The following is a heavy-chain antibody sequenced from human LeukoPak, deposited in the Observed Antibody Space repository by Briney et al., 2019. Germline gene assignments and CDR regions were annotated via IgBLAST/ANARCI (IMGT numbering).Heavy chain of an antibody. J-gene: IGHJ6*02. V-gene: IGHV3-30*18. CDR1: GFTFSSYG. CDR2: ISYDGSNK. Sequence: GGSLRLSCAASGFTFSSYGMHWVRQAPGKGLEWVAVISYDGSNKYYADSVKGRFTISRDNSKNTLYLQMNSLRAEDTAVYYCAKDNGYRILDYYYYGMDVWGQGTTVTVSS. D-gene: IGHD2-8*01. CDR3: AKDNGYRILDYYYYGMDV.